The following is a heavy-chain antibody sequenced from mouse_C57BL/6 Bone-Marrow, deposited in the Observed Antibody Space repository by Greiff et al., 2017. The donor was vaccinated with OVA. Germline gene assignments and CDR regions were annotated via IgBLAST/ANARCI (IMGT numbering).Heavy chain of an antibody. CDR3: ARRGNSLYAMDY. V-gene: IGHV1-80*01. CDR2: IYPGDGDT. Sequence: QVQLKESGAELVKPGASVKISCKASGYAFSSYWMNWVKQRPGKGLEWIGQIYPGDGDTNYNGKFKGKATLTADKSSSTAYMQLSSLTSEDSAVYFCARRGNSLYAMDYWGQGTSVTVSS. D-gene: IGHD2-1*01. J-gene: IGHJ4*01. CDR1: GYAFSSYW.